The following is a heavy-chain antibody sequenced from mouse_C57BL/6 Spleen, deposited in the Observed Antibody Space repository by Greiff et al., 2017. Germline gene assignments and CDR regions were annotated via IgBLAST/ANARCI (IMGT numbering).Heavy chain of an antibody. J-gene: IGHJ4*01. Sequence: EVQLVESGGGLVKPGGSLKLSCAASGFTFSSYAMSWVRQTPEKRLEWVATISDGGSYTNYPDNVKGRFTISRDNAKNNLYLQMSHLKSEDTAVYYCARGGGEGYAMDYWGQGTSVTVSS. D-gene: IGHD2-13*01. CDR2: ISDGGSYT. CDR1: GFTFSSYA. CDR3: ARGGGEGYAMDY. V-gene: IGHV5-4*01.